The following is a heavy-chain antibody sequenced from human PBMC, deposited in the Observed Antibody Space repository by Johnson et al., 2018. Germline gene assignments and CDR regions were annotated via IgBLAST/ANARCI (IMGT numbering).Heavy chain of an antibody. J-gene: IGHJ5*02. V-gene: IGHV1-8*01. CDR1: GYTFTSYD. D-gene: IGHD3-9*01. CDR3: ARALRYFDWLSDGKWFDP. Sequence: QVQLVQSGAEVKKPGASVKVSCKASGYTFTSYDINWVRQATGQGPEWMGWMNPNSGNTGYAQKFQGRVTMTRNTSISTAYMELSSLRSEDTAVYYCARALRYFDWLSDGKWFDPWGQGTLVTVSS. CDR2: MNPNSGNT.